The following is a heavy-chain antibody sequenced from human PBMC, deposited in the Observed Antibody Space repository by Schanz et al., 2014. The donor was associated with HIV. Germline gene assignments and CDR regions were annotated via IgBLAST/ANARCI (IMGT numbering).Heavy chain of an antibody. D-gene: IGHD3-3*01. J-gene: IGHJ5*02. CDR1: GYSFSSYG. CDR2: ISVYHNKT. Sequence: QVHLVQSGAEVKKSGASVKVSCKASGYSFSSYGLSWVRQAPGQGLEWMGWISVYHNKTNYAQKLQGRVTMTTDTSTNTAYMELRSLRAEDTAIYYCARDLGGDFWSAQGGFDPWGQGTLVTVSS. V-gene: IGHV1-18*01. CDR3: ARDLGGDFWSAQGGFDP.